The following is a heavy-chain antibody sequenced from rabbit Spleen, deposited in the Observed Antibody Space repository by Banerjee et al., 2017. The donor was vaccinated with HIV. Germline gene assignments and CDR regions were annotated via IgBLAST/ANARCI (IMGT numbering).Heavy chain of an antibody. V-gene: IGHV1S47*01. Sequence: QEQLEETGGGLVQPGGSLTLSCKASGFDVSNYGVSWVRQAPGKGLEWIGYIDLVFGSTYYATWVNGRFTISSHNAQNTLYLQVNSLTAADTATYFCVRGASSSGYYSLWGPGTLVTVS. CDR2: IDLVFGST. J-gene: IGHJ6*01. CDR1: GFDVSNYG. CDR3: VRGASSSGYYSL. D-gene: IGHD1-1*01.